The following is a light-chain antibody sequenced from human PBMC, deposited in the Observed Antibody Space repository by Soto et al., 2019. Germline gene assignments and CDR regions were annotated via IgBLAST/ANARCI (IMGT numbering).Light chain of an antibody. CDR3: SSYSSSSTLFV. J-gene: IGLJ1*01. Sequence: QSALTQPASVSGSPGQSSTISGTGTSSDVGAYKYVSWYQQHPGKAPKVMIYEVSNRPSGVSNRFSGSKSGNTASLTISGLQAEDEADYFCSSYSSSSTLFVFGTGTKVTVL. V-gene: IGLV2-14*01. CDR1: SSDVGAYKY. CDR2: EVS.